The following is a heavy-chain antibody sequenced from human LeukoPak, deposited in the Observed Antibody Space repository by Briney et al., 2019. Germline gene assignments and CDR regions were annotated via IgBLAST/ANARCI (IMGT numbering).Heavy chain of an antibody. Sequence: GGSLRLSCAASGFTFSSYGMHWVRQAPGKGLEWVAFIRYDGSNKYYADSVKGRFTISRDNSKNTLYLQMNSLRAEDTAVYYCAKDFGWYSYGLYYFDYWGQGTLVTVSS. J-gene: IGHJ4*02. CDR1: GFTFSSYG. CDR2: IRYDGSNK. V-gene: IGHV3-30*02. D-gene: IGHD5-18*01. CDR3: AKDFGWYSYGLYYFDY.